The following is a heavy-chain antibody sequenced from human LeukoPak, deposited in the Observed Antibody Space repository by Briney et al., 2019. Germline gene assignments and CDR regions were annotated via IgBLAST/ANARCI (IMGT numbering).Heavy chain of an antibody. Sequence: PSQTLSLTCTVSGGSISSGNYFWNWIRQAAGKRLEWIGRIYTSGSTNYNPSLKSRVTISVDTSKNQFSLKLSSVTAADTAVYYCARGGRDGYNYRGDFDYWGQGTLVTVSS. D-gene: IGHD5-24*01. CDR2: IYTSGST. CDR1: GGSISSGNYF. J-gene: IGHJ4*02. CDR3: ARGGRDGYNYRGDFDY. V-gene: IGHV4-61*02.